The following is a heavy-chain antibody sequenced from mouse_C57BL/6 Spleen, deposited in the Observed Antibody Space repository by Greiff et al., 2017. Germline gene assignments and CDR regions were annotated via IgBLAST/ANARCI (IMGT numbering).Heavy chain of an antibody. V-gene: IGHV1-26*01. CDR3: ARWVYGNYEGFDY. J-gene: IGHJ2*01. CDR1: GYTFTDYY. CDR2: INPNNGGT. D-gene: IGHD2-1*01. Sequence: EVQLQQSGPELVKPGASVKISCKASGYTFTDYYMNWVKPSHGKSLEWIGDINPNNGGTSYNQKFKGKATLTVDKSSSTADMELRSLTSEDSAVYYCARWVYGNYEGFDYWGQGTTLTVSS.